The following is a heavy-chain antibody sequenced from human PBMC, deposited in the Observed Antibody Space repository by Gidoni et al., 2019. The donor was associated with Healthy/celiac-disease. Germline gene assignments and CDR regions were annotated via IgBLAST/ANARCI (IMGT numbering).Heavy chain of an antibody. D-gene: IGHD3-3*01. CDR1: GGSLSSSSDY. CDR3: ARHQPSDEDFWSGYSNYYYYYYMDV. J-gene: IGHJ6*03. V-gene: IGHV4-39*01. CDR2: IYYSGST. Sequence: QLQLQESGPGLVKPSETLSLTCTVSGGSLSSSSDYWGWIPQPPGQGLEWIVSIYYSGSTYYNPSRKRRVNISVDTSKNQFSLKLSSVTAADTAVYYCARHQPSDEDFWSGYSNYYYYYYMDVWGKGTTVTVSS.